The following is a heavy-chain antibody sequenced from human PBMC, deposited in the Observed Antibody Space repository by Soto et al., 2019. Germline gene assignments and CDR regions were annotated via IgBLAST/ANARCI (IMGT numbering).Heavy chain of an antibody. D-gene: IGHD4-17*01. CDR1: GGTFSTFG. Sequence: ASVKVSCKASGGTFSTFGISWVRQAPGQGLEWMGGIIPFFGTARYSQKFEDRITITADESTNTVYMDLRSLTSEDTAIYYCAKSAPMDAGDKYYYDFWGQGALVTVSS. J-gene: IGHJ4*02. V-gene: IGHV1-69*13. CDR3: AKSAPMDAGDKYYYDF. CDR2: IIPFFGTA.